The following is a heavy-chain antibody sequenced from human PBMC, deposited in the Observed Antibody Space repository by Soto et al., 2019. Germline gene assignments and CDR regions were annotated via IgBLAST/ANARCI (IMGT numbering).Heavy chain of an antibody. D-gene: IGHD1-26*01. J-gene: IGHJ4*02. CDR3: ARGPAVDVGPTYFDY. CDR1: GGAISSYA. Sequence: QVQLVQSGAEVKKPGSSVKVSCKAIGGAISSYAISWVRQAPGQGLEWMGGIIPVSGTTTYAQKFQARVTITADASTTTAYMELSSLRSEDTAVYYCARGPAVDVGPTYFDYWGQGTPVTVSP. CDR2: IIPVSGTT. V-gene: IGHV1-69*01.